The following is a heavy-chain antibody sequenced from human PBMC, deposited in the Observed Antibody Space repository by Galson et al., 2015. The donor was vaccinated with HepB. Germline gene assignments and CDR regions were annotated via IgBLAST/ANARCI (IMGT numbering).Heavy chain of an antibody. CDR3: ARHRLGQYSSGWYSDFDY. CDR1: GFTFSSYW. J-gene: IGHJ4*02. D-gene: IGHD6-19*01. Sequence: SLRLSCAASGFTFSSYWMSWVRQAPGKGLEWVANIKQDGSEKYYVDTVKGRFTISRDNAKNSLYLQMNSLRAEDTAVYYCARHRLGQYSSGWYSDFDYWGQGTLVTVSS. CDR2: IKQDGSEK. V-gene: IGHV3-7*03.